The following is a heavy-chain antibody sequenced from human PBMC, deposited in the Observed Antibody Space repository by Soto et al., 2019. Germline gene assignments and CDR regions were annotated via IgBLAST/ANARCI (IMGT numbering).Heavy chain of an antibody. CDR3: AKDTTLPAYGSGIYYNYYGIDY. V-gene: IGHV3-43D*03. J-gene: IGHJ6*02. CDR1: GFTFDDYA. CDR2: ISWDGGST. Sequence: GGSLRLSCAASGFTFDDYAMHWVRQAPGKGLEWVSLISWDGGSTYYADSVKGRFTISRDNSKNSLYLQMNSLRAEDTAVYYCAKDTTLPAYGSGIYYNYYGIDYWGQGSTVTVSS. D-gene: IGHD3-10*01.